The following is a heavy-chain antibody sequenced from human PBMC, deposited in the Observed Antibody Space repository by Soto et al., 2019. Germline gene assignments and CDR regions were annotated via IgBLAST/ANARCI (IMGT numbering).Heavy chain of an antibody. CDR3: VSDSTGWSDF. D-gene: IGHD6-25*01. CDR2: ISSSATTI. J-gene: IGHJ4*02. Sequence: QVQLVESGGGLVKPGGSLRLSCTASGLTFTDSYMSWFRQAPGKGLECISYISSSATTIYYADSVRGRFTISRDNAKKSLYLQMNSLRAEDTAVYFCVSDSTGWSDFWGQGTQVTVAS. CDR1: GLTFTDSY. V-gene: IGHV3-11*01.